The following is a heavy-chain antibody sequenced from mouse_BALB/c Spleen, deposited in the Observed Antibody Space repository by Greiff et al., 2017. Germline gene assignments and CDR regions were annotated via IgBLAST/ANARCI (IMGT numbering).Heavy chain of an antibody. Sequence: EVKVEESGGGLVQPGGSLRLSCATSGFTFTDYYMSWVRQPPGKALEWLGFIRNKANGYTTEYSASVKGRFTISRDNSQSILYLQMNTLRAEDSATYYCARDTGNDGYLWYFDVWGAGTTVTVSS. J-gene: IGHJ1*01. CDR1: GFTFTDYY. CDR3: ARDTGNDGYLWYFDV. V-gene: IGHV7-3*02. D-gene: IGHD2-3*01. CDR2: IRNKANGYTT.